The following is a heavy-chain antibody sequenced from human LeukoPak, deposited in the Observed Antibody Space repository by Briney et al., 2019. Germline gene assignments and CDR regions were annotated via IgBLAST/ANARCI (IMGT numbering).Heavy chain of an antibody. J-gene: IGHJ4*02. D-gene: IGHD1-26*01. CDR1: GGSFSGYY. CDR3: ARGEGATVLDY. Sequence: SETLSLTCAVYGGSFSGYYWSWIRQPPGKGLEWIGEINHGGSTNYNPSLKSRVTISVDTSKNQFSLKLSSVTAADTAVYYCARGEGATVLDYWGQGTLVTVSS. CDR2: INHGGST. V-gene: IGHV4-34*01.